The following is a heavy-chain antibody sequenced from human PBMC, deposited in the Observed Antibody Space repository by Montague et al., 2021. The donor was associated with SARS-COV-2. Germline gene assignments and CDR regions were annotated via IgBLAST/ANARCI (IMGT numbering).Heavy chain of an antibody. CDR3: ARTLLDYYGMDV. J-gene: IGHJ6*02. CDR2: ISYDGSNK. CDR1: GFTFSSYA. D-gene: IGHD2/OR15-2a*01. V-gene: IGHV3-30-3*01. Sequence: SLRLSCAASGFTFSSYAMHWVRQAPGKGLEWVAVISYDGSNKYYADSVKGRFTTSRDHSKNPLYLQLNSLGAEDTAVYYCARTLLDYYGMDVWGQGTTVTVSS.